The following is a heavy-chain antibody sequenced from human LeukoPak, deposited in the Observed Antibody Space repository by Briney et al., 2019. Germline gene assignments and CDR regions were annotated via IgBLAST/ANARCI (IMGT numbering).Heavy chain of an antibody. CDR1: GGSFSGYY. J-gene: IGHJ4*02. D-gene: IGHD5-12*01. Sequence: SETLSLTCAVYGGSFSGYYWSWIRQPTGKGLEWIGEINHSGSTNYNPSLKSRVTISVDTSKNQFSLKLSSVTAADTAVYYWARNMMWNIVATPFDYWGQGTLVTVSS. CDR3: ARNMMWNIVATPFDY. V-gene: IGHV4-34*01. CDR2: INHSGST.